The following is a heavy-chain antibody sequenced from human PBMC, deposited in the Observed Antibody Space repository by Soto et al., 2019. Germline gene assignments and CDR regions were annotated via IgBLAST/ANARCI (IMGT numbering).Heavy chain of an antibody. J-gene: IGHJ4*02. CDR2: INAGNGNT. CDR1: GYTFTGYA. Sequence: QVQLVQSGAEEKKPGASVKVSCKASGYTFTGYAMHWVRQAPGQRLEWMGWINAGNGNTKYSQKFQGRVTITRDTSASTAYLELSSLRSEDTAVYYRAGAVGVPADFDYWGQGTLVTVSS. D-gene: IGHD1-26*01. CDR3: AGAVGVPADFDY. V-gene: IGHV1-3*05.